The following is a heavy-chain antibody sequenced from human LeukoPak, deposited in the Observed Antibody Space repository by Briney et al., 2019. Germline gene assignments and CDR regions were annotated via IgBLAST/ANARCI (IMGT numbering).Heavy chain of an antibody. CDR2: IYPGDSDT. J-gene: IGHJ4*02. CDR3: ATSHGGYSYGSSFDY. V-gene: IGHV5-51*01. Sequence: GESLKISCKGSGYSFTSYWIGWVRQMPGKGLGWMGIIYPGDSDTRYSPSFQGQVTISADKSISTAYLQWSSLKASDTAMYYCATSHGGYSYGSSFDYWGQGTLVTVSS. CDR1: GYSFTSYW. D-gene: IGHD5-18*01.